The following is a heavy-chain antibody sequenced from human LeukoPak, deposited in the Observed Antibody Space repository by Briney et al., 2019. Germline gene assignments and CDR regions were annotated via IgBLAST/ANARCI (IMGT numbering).Heavy chain of an antibody. Sequence: GASVKVSCKASGGTFSSYAISWVRQAPGQGLEWMGRIIPILGIANYPQKFQGRVTITADKSTSTAYMELSSLRSEDTAVYYCAREMAAAGLNYYYGMDVWGQGTTVTVSS. J-gene: IGHJ6*02. CDR1: GGTFSSYA. D-gene: IGHD6-13*01. CDR2: IIPILGIA. V-gene: IGHV1-69*04. CDR3: AREMAAAGLNYYYGMDV.